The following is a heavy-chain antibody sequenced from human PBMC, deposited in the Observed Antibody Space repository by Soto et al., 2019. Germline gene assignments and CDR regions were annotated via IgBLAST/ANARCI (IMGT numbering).Heavy chain of an antibody. CDR1: GYRFTNYW. D-gene: IGHD1-26*01. Sequence: GESLKISCENSGYRFTNYWIAWVRQMPGKGLEWMGIIYPGDSDSRYSPSFQGQVTISADKSFSTAYLQWSSLKASDTAIYCCASLVRATHGMDVCGQGITVSVPS. J-gene: IGHJ6*02. V-gene: IGHV5-51*01. CDR3: ASLVRATHGMDV. CDR2: IYPGDSDS.